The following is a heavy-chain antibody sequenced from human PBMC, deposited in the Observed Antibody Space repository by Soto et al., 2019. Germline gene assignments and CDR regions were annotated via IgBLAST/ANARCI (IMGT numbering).Heavy chain of an antibody. Sequence: GASVKVSCKASGYSLPTHTIHWVRQAPGHRLEWMGWINAANGHTKYSQNFQNRVTISSDTSASTVYMKLTGLTSDDTAIYYCARANENYDWGPTDYWGQGTQVTVSS. J-gene: IGHJ4*02. D-gene: IGHD1-7*01. CDR2: INAANGHT. CDR1: GYSLPTHT. CDR3: ARANENYDWGPTDY. V-gene: IGHV1-3*01.